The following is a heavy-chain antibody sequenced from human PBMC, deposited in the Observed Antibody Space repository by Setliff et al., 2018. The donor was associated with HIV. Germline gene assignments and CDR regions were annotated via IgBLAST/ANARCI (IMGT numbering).Heavy chain of an antibody. CDR2: IYHSGST. CDR1: GYSISRGYY. Sequence: SQTLSLTCVVSGYSISRGYYWGWIRQPPGKGLEWIGSIYHSGSTYYNPSLKSRVSISVDTSKNQFSLKLTSVTAADRAVYFCARQNPILEWRPQHFDCWGPGILVTVSS. V-gene: IGHV4-38-2*01. D-gene: IGHD3-3*01. J-gene: IGHJ4*02. CDR3: ARQNPILEWRPQHFDC.